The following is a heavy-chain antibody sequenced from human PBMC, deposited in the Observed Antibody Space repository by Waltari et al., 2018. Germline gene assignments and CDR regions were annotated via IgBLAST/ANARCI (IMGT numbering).Heavy chain of an antibody. CDR3: ARDLYDSSGYPNAFDI. D-gene: IGHD3-22*01. J-gene: IGHJ3*02. V-gene: IGHV3-21*01. CDR1: GFTFSSSS. CDR2: MSSRSSYI. Sequence: EVQLVESGGGLVKPGGSLRLSCAASGFTFSSSSMNWVRQAPGKGLEWGSSMSSRSSYIYYEAAMKCRFTISRDNSKNSLYLQLNSLRAEDTAVYYCARDLYDSSGYPNAFDIWGQGTMVTVSS.